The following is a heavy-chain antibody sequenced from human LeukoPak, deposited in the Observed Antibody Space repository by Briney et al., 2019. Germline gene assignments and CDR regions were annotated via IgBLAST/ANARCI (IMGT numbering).Heavy chain of an antibody. CDR2: MYYSGST. Sequence: PSETLSLTCTVSGGSIMSSSYYWGWIRRPPGKGLEWIGSMYYSGSTYYKPSLKSRVTMSADTSKNQFSLKLSSVTGADTAVYYSARLVPPFSGWFDPWGQGTLVTVSS. J-gene: IGHJ5*02. CDR1: GGSIMSSSYY. D-gene: IGHD2/OR15-2a*01. CDR3: ARLVPPFSGWFDP. V-gene: IGHV4-39*01.